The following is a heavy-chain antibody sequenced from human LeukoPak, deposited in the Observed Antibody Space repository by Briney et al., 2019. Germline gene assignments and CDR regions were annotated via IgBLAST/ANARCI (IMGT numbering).Heavy chain of an antibody. CDR3: GTAQY. J-gene: IGHJ4*02. CDR1: GFIFNDFW. V-gene: IGHV3-74*01. Sequence: GGSLRLSCAASGFIFNDFWMHWLRQVPGKGPVWVSRISSDGSTTYYADSVKGRFTISRGNAKNTLYLQMSSLRVEDTAVYYCGTAQYWGQGTLLTVSS. CDR2: ISSDGSTT.